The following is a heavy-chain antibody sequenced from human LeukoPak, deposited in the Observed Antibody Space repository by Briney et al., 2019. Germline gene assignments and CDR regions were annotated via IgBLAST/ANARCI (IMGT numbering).Heavy chain of an antibody. CDR3: AKELDTMFFDY. V-gene: IGHV3-43*01. CDR1: GFNFDRYT. D-gene: IGHD3-10*02. J-gene: IGHJ4*02. CDR2: AGWAGGTT. Sequence: GGSLRLSCATSGFNFDRYTIHWVRQAPGKGLEWVSLAGWAGGTTFYSDSVRGRFIISRDSGRKSVYLQMNSLTTDDTAFYFCAKELDTMFFDYWGQGALVTVSS.